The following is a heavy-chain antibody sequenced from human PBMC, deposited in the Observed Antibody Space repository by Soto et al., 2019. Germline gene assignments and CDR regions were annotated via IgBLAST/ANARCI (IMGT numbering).Heavy chain of an antibody. D-gene: IGHD3-10*01. CDR2: ISYDGRNE. J-gene: IGHJ4*02. Sequence: QVQMVESGGGVAQPGGSLRLSCEVSGFTFIALAMYWVRQAPGKGLEWVALISYDGRNEDYAESVRGRFTISRDNSKNTLYLDMHSLSAEDSAVYFCAKGVVREPAYFDDWGQGTLVPVSS. V-gene: IGHV3-30*18. CDR3: AKGVVREPAYFDD. CDR1: GFTFIALA.